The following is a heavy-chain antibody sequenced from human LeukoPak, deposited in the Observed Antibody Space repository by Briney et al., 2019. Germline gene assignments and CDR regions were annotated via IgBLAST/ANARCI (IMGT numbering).Heavy chain of an antibody. CDR1: GASISSYS. CDR2: IYTSGST. D-gene: IGHD6-13*01. Sequence: PSETLSLTCTVSGASISSYSWSWIRQPAGKGLEWIGRIYTSGSTNYNPSLKSRVTMSVDTSKNQFSLKLSSVTAADTAVYYCARGGSSSWYSAEYYFDYWGQGTLVTVSS. V-gene: IGHV4-4*07. CDR3: ARGGSSSWYSAEYYFDY. J-gene: IGHJ4*02.